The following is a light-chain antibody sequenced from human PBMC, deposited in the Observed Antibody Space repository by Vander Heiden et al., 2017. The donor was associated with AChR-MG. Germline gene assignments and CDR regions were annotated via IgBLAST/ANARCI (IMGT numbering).Light chain of an antibody. Sequence: QSALTQPRSVSGSPGQSVTIYCTGTSSDDGGYNYISWYQQHPGKAPKLMIYDVSKRPSGVPDRFSGSKSGNTASRTISGLQAEDEADYYCCSYAGSYSWVFGGGTKLTVL. CDR1: SSDDGGYNY. J-gene: IGLJ3*02. CDR3: CSYAGSYSWV. V-gene: IGLV2-11*01. CDR2: DVS.